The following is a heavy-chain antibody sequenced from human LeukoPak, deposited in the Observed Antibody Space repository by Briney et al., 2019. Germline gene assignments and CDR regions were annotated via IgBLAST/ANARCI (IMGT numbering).Heavy chain of an antibody. CDR3: ARHNQGSPDY. CDR2: ISSSRSIM. V-gene: IGHV3-48*01. Sequence: GGSLRLSCVASGFIFSYYDMDWVRQAPGKGLEWISYISSSRSIMYYADSVLGRFTASRDNAENTLYLQMNSLRGDDTAVYYCARHNQGSPDYWGQGTLVTVSS. CDR1: GFIFSYYD. J-gene: IGHJ4*02.